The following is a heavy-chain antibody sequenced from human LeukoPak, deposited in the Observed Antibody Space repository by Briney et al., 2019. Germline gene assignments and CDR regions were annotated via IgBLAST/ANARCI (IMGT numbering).Heavy chain of an antibody. CDR3: ARDLNPTYYYDSSGYYDGV. CDR2: INPNSGGT. CDR1: GYTFTGYY. Sequence: GASVKVSCKASGYTFTGYYMHWVRQAPGQGLEWMGWINPNSGGTNYAQKFQGRVTMTRDTSISTAYMELSRLRSDDTAVYYCARDLNPTYYYDSSGYYDGVWGQGTLVTVSS. J-gene: IGHJ4*02. V-gene: IGHV1-2*02. D-gene: IGHD3-22*01.